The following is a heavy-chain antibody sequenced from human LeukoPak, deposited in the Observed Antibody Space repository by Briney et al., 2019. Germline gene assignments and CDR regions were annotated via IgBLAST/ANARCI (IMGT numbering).Heavy chain of an antibody. CDR2: ISGGGGTT. CDR3: AKDLGPTGAGWFDP. Sequence: GGSLRLSCAAPGFTFDDYAMHWVRQAPGKGLEWVSLISGGGGTTYYAGSVKGRFTISRDNSKNSLYLQMNSLRTEDTALYYCAKDLGPTGAGWFDPWGQGTLVTVSS. V-gene: IGHV3-43*02. J-gene: IGHJ5*02. D-gene: IGHD1-14*01. CDR1: GFTFDDYA.